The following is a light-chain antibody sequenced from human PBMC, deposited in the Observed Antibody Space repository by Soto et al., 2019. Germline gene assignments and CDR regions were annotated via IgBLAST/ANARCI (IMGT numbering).Light chain of an antibody. J-gene: IGKJ5*01. CDR1: QSVSSR. V-gene: IGKV3-11*01. CDR2: DVS. CDR3: QQRSDWPLT. Sequence: EIVLTQSPGTLSLSPGERATLSCRASQSVSSRLAWYQQRPGQAPRLLIYDVSNRASGIPARFSGSGSETDFTLTISSLEPEDFAVYYCQQRSDWPLTFGQGTRLEIK.